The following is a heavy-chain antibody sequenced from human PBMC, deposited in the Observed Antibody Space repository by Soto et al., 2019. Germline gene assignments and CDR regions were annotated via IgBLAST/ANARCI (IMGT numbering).Heavy chain of an antibody. CDR1: GFTFSSYS. Sequence: GALRLSCAASGFTFSSYSMNWVRQAPGKGLEWVSYISSSSSTIYYADSVKGRFTISRDNAKNSLYLQMNSLRAEDTAVYYCARDPHFYDLDVLWGQGTLVTVSS. CDR2: ISSSSSTI. V-gene: IGHV3-48*01. D-gene: IGHD3-3*01. J-gene: IGHJ4*02. CDR3: ARDPHFYDLDVL.